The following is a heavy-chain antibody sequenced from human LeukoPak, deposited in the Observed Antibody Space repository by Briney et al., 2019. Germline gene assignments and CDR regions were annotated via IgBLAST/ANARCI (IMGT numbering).Heavy chain of an antibody. CDR2: MYSGGST. J-gene: IGHJ4*02. Sequence: VGSLRLPCAASGFTASSNYMSWVRQAPGKGLEWVSVMYSGGSTYYADSVKGRFTISRDNSKTTLYLQMNSLRAEDTAVYYCARAGYYDSSGFDYWGQGTLVTVSS. CDR1: GFTASSNY. CDR3: ARAGYYDSSGFDY. D-gene: IGHD3-22*01. V-gene: IGHV3-66*01.